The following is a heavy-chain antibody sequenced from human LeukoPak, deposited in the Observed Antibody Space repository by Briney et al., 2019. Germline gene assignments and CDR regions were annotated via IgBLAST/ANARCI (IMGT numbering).Heavy chain of an antibody. J-gene: IGHJ4*02. V-gene: IGHV3-11*01. CDR3: ARDYYDSSGFDY. CDR1: GFTFSDHY. Sequence: GGSLRLSCVASGFTFSDHYMSWIRQAPGKGLEWVSYISSSGSSIYYADSVKGRLTISRDNTKNSLFLQMNSLRAEDTAVYYCARDYYDSSGFDYWGQGTLVTVSS. CDR2: ISSSGSSI. D-gene: IGHD3-22*01.